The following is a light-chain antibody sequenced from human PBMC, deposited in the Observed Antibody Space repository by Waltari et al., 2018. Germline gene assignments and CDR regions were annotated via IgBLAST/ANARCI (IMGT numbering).Light chain of an antibody. V-gene: IGLV3-21*03. Sequence: SFVLSQAPSVSVAPGKTATIVCEGNNIGDVSVNWYQQHPGQAPVLVVYEDDRRPSGIPERVSGSNSGNTAALTISWVEAGDEADYYCQVWTNTDDHPVFGGGTKLTVL. CDR3: QVWTNTDDHPV. CDR2: EDD. CDR1: NIGDVS. J-gene: IGLJ2*01.